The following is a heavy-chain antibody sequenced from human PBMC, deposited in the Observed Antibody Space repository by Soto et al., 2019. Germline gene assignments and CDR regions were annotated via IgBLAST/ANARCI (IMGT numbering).Heavy chain of an antibody. CDR3: ARGDSTDCSNGVCSFFYNHDTDV. CDR1: GYSFTDYH. D-gene: IGHD2-8*01. CDR2: INPKSGGT. J-gene: IGHJ6*02. V-gene: IGHV1-2*04. Sequence: ASVKVSCRASGYSFTDYHIHWVREAPGQGLEWLARINPKSGGTSTAQKFQGWVTMTTDTSISTASMELTRLTSDDTASYYCARGDSTDCSNGVCSFFYNHDTDVWGQGTTVTVSS.